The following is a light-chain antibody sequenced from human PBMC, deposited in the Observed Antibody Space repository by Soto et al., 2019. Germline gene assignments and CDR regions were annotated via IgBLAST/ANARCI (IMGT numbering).Light chain of an antibody. V-gene: IGLV1-44*01. J-gene: IGLJ2*01. CDR3: AAWDDSLNGHVV. CDR2: NNN. Sequence: QSVLSQPPSASGTPGQRVTISCSGSSSNIGSNTVNWYQQLPGTAPKLLIYNNNQWPSGVPDRFSGSKSGTSASLAVSGLQSEDEADYYCAAWDDSLNGHVVFGGGTKLTVL. CDR1: SSNIGSNT.